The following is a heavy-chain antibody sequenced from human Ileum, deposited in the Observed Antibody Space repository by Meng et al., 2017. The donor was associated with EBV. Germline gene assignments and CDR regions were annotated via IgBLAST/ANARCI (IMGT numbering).Heavy chain of an antibody. CDR2: ISAHNGNT. Sequence: QAQLVQSGGEVKKPGASVKCSCKASGYTFTNYGITWVRQAPGQGLEWMGWISAHNGNTNYAQTLQGRVTMTTDTSTSTAYMELGSLRSDDTAVYYCARVEVGITSGDYWGQGTLVTVSS. CDR1: GYTFTNYG. CDR3: ARVEVGITSGDY. J-gene: IGHJ4*02. V-gene: IGHV1-18*01. D-gene: IGHD1-26*01.